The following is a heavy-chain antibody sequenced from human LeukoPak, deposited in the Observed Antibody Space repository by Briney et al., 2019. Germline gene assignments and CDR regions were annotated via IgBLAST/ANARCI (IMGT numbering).Heavy chain of an antibody. Sequence: PGGSLRLSCAASGFTFSSYWMSWVRQAPGKGLEWVSAISGGGHDTFYADSVKGRFTISRDNSKNTLYLQMNSLRAEDTAVYYCAKDGDGRAFHYWGQGTLVTVSS. CDR2: ISGGGHDT. V-gene: IGHV3-23*01. CDR3: AKDGDGRAFHY. CDR1: GFTFSSYW. J-gene: IGHJ4*02. D-gene: IGHD5-24*01.